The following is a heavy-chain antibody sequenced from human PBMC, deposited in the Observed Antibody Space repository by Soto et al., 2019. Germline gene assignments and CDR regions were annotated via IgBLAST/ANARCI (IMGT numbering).Heavy chain of an antibody. V-gene: IGHV1-69*01. CDR1: GGSFSSYM. Sequence: QVLLVQSGAEVKKPGSSVKVSCQAAGGSFSSYMVSWVRQAPGQGLDYMGGIMPVFGTPTYTEKFPGRVMITADESTGTAYLELTSLKSDDTAVYYCARGVTANYMGGDAFAIWGQGTLVAVSS. J-gene: IGHJ3*02. CDR2: IMPVFGTP. D-gene: IGHD4-4*01. CDR3: ARGVTANYMGGDAFAI.